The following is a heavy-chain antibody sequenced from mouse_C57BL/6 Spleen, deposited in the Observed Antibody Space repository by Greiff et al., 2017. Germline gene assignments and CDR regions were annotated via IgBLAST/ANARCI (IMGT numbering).Heavy chain of an antibody. Sequence: VQLQQPGAELVKPGASVKMSCKASGYTFTSYWITWVKQRPGQGLEWIGDIYPGSGSTNYNEKFKSKDTLTVDTSSSTAYMQRSSLTSEDSAVYYCAWDGGFAYWGQGTLVTVSA. CDR1: GYTFTSYW. CDR2: IYPGSGST. CDR3: AWDGGFAY. J-gene: IGHJ3*01. D-gene: IGHD4-1*01. V-gene: IGHV1-55*01.